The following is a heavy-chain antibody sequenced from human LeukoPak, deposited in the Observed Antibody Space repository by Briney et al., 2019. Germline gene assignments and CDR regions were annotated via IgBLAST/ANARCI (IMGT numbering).Heavy chain of an antibody. V-gene: IGHV4-31*03. CDR3: AREHHYYDSSGYSDAFDI. D-gene: IGHD3-22*01. J-gene: IGHJ3*02. CDR1: GGSISSGGSY. CDR2: IYYSGST. Sequence: SQTLSLTCTVSGGSISSGGSYWSWIRQHPGKGLEWIGYIYYSGSTYYNPSLKSRVTISVDTSKNQFSLKLSSVTAADTAVYYCAREHHYYDSSGYSDAFDIWGQGTMVTVSS.